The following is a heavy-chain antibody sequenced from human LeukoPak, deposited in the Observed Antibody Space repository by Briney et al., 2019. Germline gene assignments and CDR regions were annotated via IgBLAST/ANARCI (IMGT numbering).Heavy chain of an antibody. J-gene: IGHJ4*02. CDR2: IYYSGST. D-gene: IGHD5-18*01. CDR3: ARGIQLWLRPYYFDY. Sequence: PSETLSLTCSVSGGSISSSSYYWGWIRQPPGKGLEWIGSIYYSGSTYYNPSLKSRVTISVDTSKNQFSLKLSSVTAADTAVYYCARGIQLWLRPYYFDYWGQGTLVTVSS. CDR1: GGSISSSSYY. V-gene: IGHV4-39*01.